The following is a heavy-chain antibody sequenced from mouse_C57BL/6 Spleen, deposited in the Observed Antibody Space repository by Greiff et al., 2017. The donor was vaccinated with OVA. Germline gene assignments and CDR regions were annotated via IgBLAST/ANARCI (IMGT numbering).Heavy chain of an antibody. J-gene: IGHJ3*01. CDR3: TRSLLFDC. V-gene: IGHV14-4*01. CDR2: IDPENGDT. CDR1: GFNIKDDY. Sequence: EVKLMESGAELVRPGASVKLSCTASGFNIKDDYMHWVKQRPEQGLEWIGCIDPENGDTEYASKFQGKATITADTSSNTAYLQLSSLTSEDTAVYYCTRSLLFDCWGQGTLVTVSA.